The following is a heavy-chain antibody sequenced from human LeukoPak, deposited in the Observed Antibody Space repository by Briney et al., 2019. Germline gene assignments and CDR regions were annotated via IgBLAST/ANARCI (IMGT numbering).Heavy chain of an antibody. D-gene: IGHD4-23*01. Sequence: SETLSLTCAVSGGSISSGGYSWSWIRQPPGKGLEWIGYIYYSGSTYYNPSLKSRVTISVDTSKNQFSLKLSSVTAADTAVYYCARGGLYYGGNSGIFGYWGQGTLVTVSS. CDR2: IYYSGST. CDR3: ARGGLYYGGNSGIFGY. J-gene: IGHJ4*02. V-gene: IGHV4-30-4*07. CDR1: GGSISSGGYS.